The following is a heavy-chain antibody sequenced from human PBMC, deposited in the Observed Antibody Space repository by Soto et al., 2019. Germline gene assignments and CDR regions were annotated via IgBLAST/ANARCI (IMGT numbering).Heavy chain of an antibody. V-gene: IGHV2-26*01. CDR2: IDSSGEK. D-gene: IGHD6-19*01. CDR3: ARRHLAVAVSPGFDP. CDR1: GLSITDSEMG. J-gene: IGHJ5*02. Sequence: QVTLKESGPVLVKPTETLTLRCTVSGLSITDSEMGVSWIRQPPGQPLEWLAHIDSSGEKSYRTFLKSRLAISKDTSKSQIVLTMTITDPADTATYYCARRHLAVAVSPGFDPWGQGIPVTVSS.